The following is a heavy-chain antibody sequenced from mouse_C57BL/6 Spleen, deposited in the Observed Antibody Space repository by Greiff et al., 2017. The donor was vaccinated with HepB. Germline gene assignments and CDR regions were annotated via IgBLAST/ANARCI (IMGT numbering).Heavy chain of an antibody. V-gene: IGHV1-50*01. CDR2: IDPSDSYT. CDR1: GYTFTSYW. CDR3: ARRTTVVPFDY. J-gene: IGHJ2*01. D-gene: IGHD1-1*01. Sequence: QVQLQQPGAELVKPGASVKLSCKASGYTFTSYWMPWVKQRPGQGLEWIGEIDPSDSYTNYNQKFKGKATLTVDTSSSTAYMQLSSLTSEDSAVYYCARRTTVVPFDYGGQGTTLTVSS.